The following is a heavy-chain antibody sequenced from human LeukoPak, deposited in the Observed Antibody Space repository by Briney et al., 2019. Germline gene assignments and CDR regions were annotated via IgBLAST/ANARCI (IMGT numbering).Heavy chain of an antibody. V-gene: IGHV4-39*01. Sequence: SETLSLTRTVSGGSISSSSYYWGWIRQPPGKGLEWIGSIYYSGSTYYNPSLKSRVTISVDTSKNQFSLKLSSVTAADTAVYYCASLRTGDFDYWGQGALVTVSS. J-gene: IGHJ4*02. CDR3: ASLRTGDFDY. CDR2: IYYSGST. D-gene: IGHD3-10*01. CDR1: GGSISSSSYY.